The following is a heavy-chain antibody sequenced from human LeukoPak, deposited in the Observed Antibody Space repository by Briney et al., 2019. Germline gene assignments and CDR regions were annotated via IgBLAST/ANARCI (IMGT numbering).Heavy chain of an antibody. CDR1: GLIFSSYG. CDR2: ISGSGGST. D-gene: IGHD3-10*01. Sequence: GGSLRLSCAASGLIFSSYGMTCVRQAPGKGLEWVSAISGSGGSTYYADSVKGRFTISRDNSKNTLYLQMNSLRAEDTAVYYCAKDRRAGSYDYWGQGTLVTVSS. V-gene: IGHV3-23*01. CDR3: AKDRRAGSYDY. J-gene: IGHJ4*02.